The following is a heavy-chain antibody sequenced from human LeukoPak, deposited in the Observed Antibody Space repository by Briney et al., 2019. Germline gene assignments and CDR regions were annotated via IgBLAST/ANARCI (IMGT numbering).Heavy chain of an antibody. J-gene: IGHJ4*02. CDR1: GFTFSSYE. Sequence: PGGSLRLSCAASGFTFSSYEMNWVRQAPGKGREWVSYIRSSGSTIYYADSVKGRFTISRDNAKNSLYLQMNSLRAEDTAVYYCARDTRVDIVATIGGGFDYWGQGTLVTVSS. D-gene: IGHD5-12*01. CDR3: ARDTRVDIVATIGGGFDY. V-gene: IGHV3-48*03. CDR2: IRSSGSTI.